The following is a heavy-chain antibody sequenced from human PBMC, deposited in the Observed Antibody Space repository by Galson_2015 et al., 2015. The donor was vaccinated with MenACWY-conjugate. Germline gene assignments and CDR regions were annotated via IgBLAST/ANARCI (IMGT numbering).Heavy chain of an antibody. Sequence: ETLSLTCGVSGGSFSSYYWTWIRQPPGKGLEWIGEITYGGSTNYNPSLKSRVTVSVDTSKNQFSLKVSPVTAADTAVYYCARGRTNHDPGHPSFDYWGQGILVTVSS. J-gene: IGHJ4*02. CDR3: ARGRTNHDPGHPSFDY. V-gene: IGHV4-34*01. D-gene: IGHD1-14*01. CDR2: ITYGGST. CDR1: GGSFSSYY.